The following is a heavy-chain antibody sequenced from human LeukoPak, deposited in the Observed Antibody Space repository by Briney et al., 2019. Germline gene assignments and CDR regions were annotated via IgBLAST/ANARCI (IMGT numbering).Heavy chain of an antibody. CDR2: TKPDGSAE. V-gene: IGHV3-7*01. J-gene: IGHJ4*02. D-gene: IGHD2-15*01. CDR3: ARDGGLHTNFDY. CDR1: GFSFRNYW. Sequence: PGGSLRLSCAASGFSFRNYWMGWVRQAPGKGLEWVANTKPDGSAEYYADSVRDRFTASRDNANNLLYLQMNRLRAEDTAVYYCARDGGLHTNFDYWGQGTLLTVSS.